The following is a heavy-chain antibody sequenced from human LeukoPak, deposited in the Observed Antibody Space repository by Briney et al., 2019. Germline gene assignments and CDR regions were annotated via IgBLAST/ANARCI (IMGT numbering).Heavy chain of an antibody. CDR3: ARLRVGATLWV. V-gene: IGHV3-48*03. CDR2: ISGSGSTV. J-gene: IGHJ4*02. Sequence: GGSLRLSCAASGFTFSSFEMNWVRQAPGKGLEWVSYISGSGSTVYYADSVRGRFTISRDNAKNSLHLQMNSLRAEDTAVYYCARLRVGATLWVWGQGTLVTVSS. D-gene: IGHD1-26*01. CDR1: GFTFSSFE.